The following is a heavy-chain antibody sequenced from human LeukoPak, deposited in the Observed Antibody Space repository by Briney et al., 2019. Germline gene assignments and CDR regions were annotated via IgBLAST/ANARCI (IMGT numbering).Heavy chain of an antibody. D-gene: IGHD2-15*01. V-gene: IGHV1-69*13. CDR1: GYTFTSYA. CDR2: IIPIFGTA. J-gene: IGHJ4*02. Sequence: SVKVSCKASGYTFTSYAISWVRQAPGQGLEWMGGIIPIFGTANYAQKFQGRVTITADESTSTAYMELSSLRSEDTAVYYCARASLRELYYFDYWGQGTLVTVSS. CDR3: ARASLRELYYFDY.